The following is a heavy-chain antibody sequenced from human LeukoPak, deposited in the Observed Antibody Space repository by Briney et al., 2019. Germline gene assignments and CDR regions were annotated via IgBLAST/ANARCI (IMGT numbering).Heavy chain of an antibody. D-gene: IGHD5-24*01. CDR2: IRYDGSNK. CDR3: AKVHGLEMATPGGFDY. J-gene: IGHJ4*02. Sequence: GGSLRLSCAASGFTFSSYGMHWVRQAPGKGLEWVAFIRYDGSNKYYADSVKGRFTISRDNSKNTLYLQMNSLRAEDTAVYYCAKVHGLEMATPGGFDYWGQGTLVTVSS. CDR1: GFTFSSYG. V-gene: IGHV3-30*02.